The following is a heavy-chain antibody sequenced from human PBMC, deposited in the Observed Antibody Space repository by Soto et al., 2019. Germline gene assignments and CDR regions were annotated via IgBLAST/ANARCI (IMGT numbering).Heavy chain of an antibody. V-gene: IGHV3-30-3*01. Sequence: QPGGSLRLSCAASGFTFSSYAMHWVRQAPGKGLEWVAVISYDGSNKYYADSVKGRFTISRDNSKNTLYLQMNSLRAEDTAVYYCARIPTTVTTYAYWGQGTLVTVSS. CDR3: ARIPTTVTTYAY. J-gene: IGHJ4*02. D-gene: IGHD4-17*01. CDR1: GFTFSSYA. CDR2: ISYDGSNK.